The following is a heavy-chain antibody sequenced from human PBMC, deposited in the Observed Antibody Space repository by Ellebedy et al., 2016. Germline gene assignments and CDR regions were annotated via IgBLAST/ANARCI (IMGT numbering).Heavy chain of an antibody. CDR3: ARNNYTSGT. CDR2: ISSSGST. CDR1: GGSISSYW. D-gene: IGHD2-2*02. J-gene: IGHJ5*02. V-gene: IGHV4-4*08. Sequence: SETLSLTCTVSGGSISSYWWNWIRQPPGKGLEWIGYISSSGSTNYNPSLKSRVTISSDTSKNQFSLKLSSVTAADTAVYYCARNNYTSGTWGQGTLVSVSS.